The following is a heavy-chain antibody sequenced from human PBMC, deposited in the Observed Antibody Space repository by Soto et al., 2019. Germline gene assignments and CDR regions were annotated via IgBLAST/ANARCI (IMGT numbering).Heavy chain of an antibody. CDR3: AREDTAMVGFDY. CDR1: GYTFTGYY. D-gene: IGHD5-18*01. Sequence: GASVKVSCKASGYTFTGYYMHSVRQAPGQGLEWMGWINPNSGGTNYAQKFQGRVTMTRDTSISTAYMELSRLRSDDTAVYYCAREDTAMVGFDYWGQGTLVTVSS. CDR2: INPNSGGT. J-gene: IGHJ4*02. V-gene: IGHV1-2*02.